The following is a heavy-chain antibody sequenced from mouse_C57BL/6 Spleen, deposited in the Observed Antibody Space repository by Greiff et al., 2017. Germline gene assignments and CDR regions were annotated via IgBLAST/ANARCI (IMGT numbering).Heavy chain of an antibody. D-gene: IGHD1-1*01. V-gene: IGHV1-50*01. J-gene: IGHJ3*01. CDR2: IDPSDSYT. CDR3: ARRDPLRSWFAY. Sequence: QVQLQQPGAELVKPGASVKLSCKASGYTFTSYWMQWVKQRPGQGLEWIGEIDPSDSYTNYNQKFKGKATLTVDPSSSTAYMQLSSLTSEDSAVYYCARRDPLRSWFAYWGQGTLVTVS. CDR1: GYTFTSYW.